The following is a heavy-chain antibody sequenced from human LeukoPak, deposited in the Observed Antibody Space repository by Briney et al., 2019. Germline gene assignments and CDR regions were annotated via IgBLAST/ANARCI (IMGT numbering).Heavy chain of an antibody. J-gene: IGHJ4*02. D-gene: IGHD5-24*01. CDR3: ARDGQRRDGYNYVDY. Sequence: GGSLRLSCAASGFTVSDNYMNWVRQAPGKGLEWVSIIYSDGTTYYADSVKGRFTISRDNSKNTLYLQMNSLRAEDTAVYYCARDGQRRDGYNYVDYWGQGTLVTVSS. CDR2: IYSDGTT. CDR1: GFTVSDNY. V-gene: IGHV3-53*01.